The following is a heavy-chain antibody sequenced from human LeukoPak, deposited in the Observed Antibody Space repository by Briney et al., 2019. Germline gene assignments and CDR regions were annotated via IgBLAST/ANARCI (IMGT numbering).Heavy chain of an antibody. J-gene: IGHJ5*02. Sequence: AASVKVSCKASGYSFTDKYMHWVRQAPGQGLEWMGRINPNSGGTNYAQKFQGRVTMTTDTSMSTAYMELSRLTSVDTAVYYCARAGGLSWFDPWGQGTLVTVSS. CDR2: INPNSGGT. CDR3: ARAGGLSWFDP. D-gene: IGHD3-16*01. CDR1: GYSFTDKY. V-gene: IGHV1-2*06.